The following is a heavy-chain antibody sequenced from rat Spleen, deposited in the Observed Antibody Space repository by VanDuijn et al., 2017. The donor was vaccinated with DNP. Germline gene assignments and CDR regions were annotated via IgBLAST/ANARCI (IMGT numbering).Heavy chain of an antibody. V-gene: IGHV5-31*01. CDR2: ITSSGGNT. Sequence: EVQLVESGGDLVQPGRSLKLSCVASGFTFNNYWMTWIRQVPGKGLEWVASITSSGGNTYYPDSVKVRFTISRDNAKNTLYLQMNSLRSEDTATYYCARHVLHLRVWDYWGQGVMVTVSS. D-gene: IGHD1-4*01. J-gene: IGHJ2*01. CDR1: GFTFNNYW. CDR3: ARHVLHLRVWDY.